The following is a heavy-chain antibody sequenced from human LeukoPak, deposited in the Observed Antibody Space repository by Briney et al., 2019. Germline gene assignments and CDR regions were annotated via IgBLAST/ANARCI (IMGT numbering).Heavy chain of an antibody. CDR3: AREEDCSGGSCYEPSLGY. J-gene: IGHJ4*02. D-gene: IGHD2-15*01. Sequence: QPGGSLRLSCAASGFTFSSYWMHWVRQAPGKGLVWVSRINSDGSSTSYADSVKGRFTISRDNAKNTLYLQMISLRAEDTAVYYCAREEDCSGGSCYEPSLGYWGQGTLVTVSS. V-gene: IGHV3-74*01. CDR1: GFTFSSYW. CDR2: INSDGSST.